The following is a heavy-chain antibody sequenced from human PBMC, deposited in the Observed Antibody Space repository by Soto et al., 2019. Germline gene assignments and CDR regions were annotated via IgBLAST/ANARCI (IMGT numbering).Heavy chain of an antibody. CDR2: VYPSDSDV. V-gene: IGHV5-51*01. J-gene: IGHJ4*02. D-gene: IGHD3-16*01. CDR3: TEGDTSPIDS. CDR1: GYSFTSYW. Sequence: PAESLKISCKGSGYSFTSYWISWVRQMPGKGLEWLGNVYPSDSDVRYSPSFEGRVTISADNSINTAYLHLLNLKASDTAIYYCTEGDTSPIDSWGQGTRVTVSS.